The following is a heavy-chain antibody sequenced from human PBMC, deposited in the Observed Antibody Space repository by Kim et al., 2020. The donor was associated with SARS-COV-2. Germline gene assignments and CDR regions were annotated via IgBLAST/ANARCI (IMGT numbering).Heavy chain of an antibody. D-gene: IGHD3-16*02. CDR2: IYYSGST. CDR3: AGGRPYVWGSYRTHDAFDI. Sequence: SETLSLTCTVSGGSISSYYWRWIRQPPGKGLEWIGYIYYSGSTNYNPSLKSRVTISVDTSKNQFSLKLSSVTAADTAVYYCAGGRPYVWGSYRTHDAFDIWGQGTMVTVSS. CDR1: GGSISSYY. V-gene: IGHV4-59*13. J-gene: IGHJ3*02.